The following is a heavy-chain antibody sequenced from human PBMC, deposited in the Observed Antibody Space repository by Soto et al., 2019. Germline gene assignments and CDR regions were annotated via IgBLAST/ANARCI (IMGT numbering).Heavy chain of an antibody. CDR1: GGTFSSYT. Sequence: GASVKVSCKASGGTFSSYTISWVRQAPGQGLEWMGRIIPILGIANYAQKFQGRVTITADKSTSTAYMELSSLRSEDTAVYYCAREVRSWDQNYYYYYMDVWGKGTTVTVSS. CDR2: IIPILGIA. CDR3: AREVRSWDQNYYYYYMDV. V-gene: IGHV1-69*04. D-gene: IGHD6-13*01. J-gene: IGHJ6*03.